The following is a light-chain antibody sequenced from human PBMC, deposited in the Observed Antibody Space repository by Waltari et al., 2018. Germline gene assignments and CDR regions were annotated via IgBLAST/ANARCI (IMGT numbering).Light chain of an antibody. CDR1: SGHNNYI. CDR2: LESSESY. CDR3: ETWDTVIRYWV. V-gene: IGLV4-60*03. Sequence: QPVLTQSPSASASLGSSVNLTCALSSGHNNYIIARHQQQPGKAPRFLMNLESSESYKKGSGVPARFSGSTSRADRYLTISTLQSEDEGDYYCETWDTVIRYWVFGGVTKLTVL. J-gene: IGLJ3*02.